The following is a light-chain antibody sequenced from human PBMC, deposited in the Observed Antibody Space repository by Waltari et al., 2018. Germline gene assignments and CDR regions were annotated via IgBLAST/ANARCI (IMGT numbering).Light chain of an antibody. J-gene: IGLJ3*02. Sequence: SYVLTQPPSVSVDPGKTARIACGGNNIGAKSVHWYQERPGQAPVLIIYYDSVRPSGFPDRFSGSNSGITATLTISRVEAGDEADYYCQVWDYDTAHLVFGGGTTLTVV. CDR3: QVWDYDTAHLV. CDR1: NIGAKS. V-gene: IGLV3-21*04. CDR2: YDS.